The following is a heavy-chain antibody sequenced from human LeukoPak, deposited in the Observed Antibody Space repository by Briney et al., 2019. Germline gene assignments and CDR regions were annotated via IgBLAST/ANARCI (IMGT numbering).Heavy chain of an antibody. CDR3: ARVSRYYDSSGPDAFDI. Sequence: SETLSLTCTVSGGSISSYYWSWIRQPPGKGLEWIGYIYYSGSTNYNPSLKSRVTISVDTSKNQFSLKLSSVTAADTAVYYCARVSRYYDSSGPDAFDIWGQGTMVTVSS. V-gene: IGHV4-59*01. D-gene: IGHD3-22*01. CDR1: GGSISSYY. J-gene: IGHJ3*02. CDR2: IYYSGST.